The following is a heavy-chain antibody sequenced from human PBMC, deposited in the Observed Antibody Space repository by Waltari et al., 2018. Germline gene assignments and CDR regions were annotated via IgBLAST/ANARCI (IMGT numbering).Heavy chain of an antibody. D-gene: IGHD2-15*01. V-gene: IGHV4-4*02. CDR1: GDSMRSTDW. Sequence: QLQLQESGPGLVKPSGTLSLPCAVSGDSMRSTDWWSWVRQSPGKGLEWIGQVQRSGRTNYNPSFASRVTISVDTSTNHFSLKVTSATAADTAVYFCARDRGRGIYLDSWGQGTLVTVSP. J-gene: IGHJ4*02. CDR2: VQRSGRT. CDR3: ARDRGRGIYLDS.